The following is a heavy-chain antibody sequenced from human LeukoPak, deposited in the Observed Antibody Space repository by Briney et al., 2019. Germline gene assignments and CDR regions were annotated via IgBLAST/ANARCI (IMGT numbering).Heavy chain of an antibody. D-gene: IGHD4-23*01. J-gene: IGHJ4*02. CDR1: GYTFTAHD. V-gene: IGHV1-8*03. CDR3: AKDQAAVTVFNDYFDY. CDR2: MNPKSGST. Sequence: ASVTVSCKTSGYTFTAHDIFWVRQAAGQGLEWMGWMNPKSGSTAYAQKVQGRVTFTRNTSITTAYLELRSLRSADTAVYYCAKDQAAVTVFNDYFDYWGQGTLVTVSS.